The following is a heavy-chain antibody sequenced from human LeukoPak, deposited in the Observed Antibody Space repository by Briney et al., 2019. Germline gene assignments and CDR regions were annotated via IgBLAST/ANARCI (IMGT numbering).Heavy chain of an antibody. Sequence: GGSLRLSFAASGFTFSSYSLNWVRQAPGKGLEWVSSISSTSIYLYYADSVKGRFTISRDNAKNSLYLQMNSLRAEDTAVYYCARDRGIVGAEDAFDIWGQGTMVTVSS. D-gene: IGHD1-26*01. CDR3: ARDRGIVGAEDAFDI. J-gene: IGHJ3*02. V-gene: IGHV3-21*01. CDR1: GFTFSSYS. CDR2: ISSTSIYL.